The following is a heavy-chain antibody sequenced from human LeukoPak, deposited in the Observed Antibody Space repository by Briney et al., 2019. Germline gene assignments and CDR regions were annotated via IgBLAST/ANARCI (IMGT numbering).Heavy chain of an antibody. J-gene: IGHJ4*02. CDR2: ISGSSSTI. D-gene: IGHD6-19*01. V-gene: IGHV3-48*01. Sequence: PGGSLRLSCAASGFTFSSYGMSWVRQAPGKGLEWVAYISGSSSTIYYADSVKGRFTISRDNAKNSLYLQMNSLRAEDTAVYYCARGGSSGCFDYWGQGTLVTVSS. CDR3: ARGGSSGCFDY. CDR1: GFTFSSYG.